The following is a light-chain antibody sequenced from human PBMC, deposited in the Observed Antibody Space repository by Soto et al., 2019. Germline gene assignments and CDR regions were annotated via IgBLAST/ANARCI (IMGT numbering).Light chain of an antibody. J-gene: IGKJ3*01. CDR1: QSISSSY. CDR2: GAS. Sequence: EIVLTQSPGTLSVSPGERVTLFCRASQSISSSYLAWYQQRPGQAPRLLIFGASYRATGIPDRFSGSGSGTDFTLTISKLEPEDFAVYYCQQYNSSPPEFTFGPGTKVDSK. V-gene: IGKV3-20*01. CDR3: QQYNSSPPEFT.